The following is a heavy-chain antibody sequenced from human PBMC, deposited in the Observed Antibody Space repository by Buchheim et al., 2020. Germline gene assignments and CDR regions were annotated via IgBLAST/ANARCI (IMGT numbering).Heavy chain of an antibody. CDR1: GFTFSSYS. V-gene: IGHV3-48*01. CDR3: ARDLDTAMVTGYYYGMDV. CDR2: ISSSSSTI. D-gene: IGHD5-18*01. Sequence: EVQLVESGGGLVQPGGSLRLSCAASGFTFSSYSMNWVRQAPGKGLEWVSYISSSSSTIYYADSVKGRFTISRDNAKNSLYLQMNSLRAEDTAVYCCARDLDTAMVTGYYYGMDVWGQGTT. J-gene: IGHJ6*02.